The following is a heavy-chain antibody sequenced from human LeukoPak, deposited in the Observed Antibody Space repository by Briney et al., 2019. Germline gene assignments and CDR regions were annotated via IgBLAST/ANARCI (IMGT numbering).Heavy chain of an antibody. V-gene: IGHV4-34*01. J-gene: IGHJ4*02. CDR2: INHSGST. D-gene: IGHD6-13*01. Sequence: SETLSLTCAVYNGSFSAYYWSWIRQPPGKGLEWIGEINHSGSTNYNPSLKSRLTISVDTSKNQFSLKLSSVTAADTAVYYCARGSGYSSSWYWGTVWGQGTLVTVSS. CDR3: ARGSGYSSSWYWGTV. CDR1: NGSFSAYY.